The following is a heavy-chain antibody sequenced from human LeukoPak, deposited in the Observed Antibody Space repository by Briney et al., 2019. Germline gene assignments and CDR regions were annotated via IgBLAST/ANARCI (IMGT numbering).Heavy chain of an antibody. CDR2: ISSSGSTI. D-gene: IGHD2-2*01. Sequence: GGPLRLSCAASGFTFSDYYMSWIRQAPGKGLEWVSYISSSGSTIYYAESVKGRFTISRDNAKNSLYLQMNSLRAEDTAVYYCARWGIVVVPAGVGSWFDPWGQGTLVTVSS. CDR3: ARWGIVVVPAGVGSWFDP. V-gene: IGHV3-11*04. J-gene: IGHJ5*02. CDR1: GFTFSDYY.